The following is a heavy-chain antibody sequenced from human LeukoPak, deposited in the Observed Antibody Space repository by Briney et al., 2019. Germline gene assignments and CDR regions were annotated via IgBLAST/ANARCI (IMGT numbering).Heavy chain of an antibody. CDR1: GFTVSSNS. Sequence: GGSLRLSCTVSGFTVSSNSMSWVRQGPGNGLEWVSFIYSDNTHYSDSVKGRFTISRDNSKNTLYLQMNSLRAEDTALYYCARRAGAYSHPYDYWGQGTLVTVSS. CDR2: IYSDNT. D-gene: IGHD4/OR15-4a*01. V-gene: IGHV3-53*01. CDR3: ARRAGAYSHPYDY. J-gene: IGHJ4*02.